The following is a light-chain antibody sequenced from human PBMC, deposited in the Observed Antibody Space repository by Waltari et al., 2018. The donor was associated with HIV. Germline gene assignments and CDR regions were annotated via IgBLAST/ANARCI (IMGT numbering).Light chain of an antibody. CDR2: KDR. V-gene: IGLV3-25*03. CDR3: QSADSSGTVV. CDR1: ALPKQY. Sequence: YELTQAPSVSVSPGQTARITCSGDALPKQYAYWYQQKPGQAPRLVIYKDRYRPSGIPERFSGSSSGTTVTLTSSGVQAEDEADYYCQSADSSGTVVFGGGTKLTVL. J-gene: IGLJ2*01.